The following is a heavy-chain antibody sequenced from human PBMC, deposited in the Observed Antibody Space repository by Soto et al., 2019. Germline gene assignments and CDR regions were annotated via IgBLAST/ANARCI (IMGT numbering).Heavy chain of an antibody. Sequence: ASVKVSCKASGYTFTSYYMHWVRQAPGQGLEWMGIINPSGGSTSYAQKFQGRVTMTRDTSTSTVYMELSSLRSEDTAVYYCARDRGLSCSSTSCYYYYGMDVWGQGTTVTVSS. J-gene: IGHJ6*02. CDR1: GYTFTSYY. D-gene: IGHD2-2*01. CDR3: ARDRGLSCSSTSCYYYYGMDV. CDR2: INPSGGST. V-gene: IGHV1-46*01.